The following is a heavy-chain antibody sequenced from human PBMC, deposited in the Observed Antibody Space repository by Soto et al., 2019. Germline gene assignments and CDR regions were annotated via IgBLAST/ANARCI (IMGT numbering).Heavy chain of an antibody. CDR1: GYTFTGYY. D-gene: IGHD6-19*01. CDR3: ARTLPSGCSDS. Sequence: ASVKVSCKASGYTFTGYYIHWVRQAPGQGLECMGWINPNTGGTKYAQKFQGRVAMTRDTSISTAYMELSWLTAADTAVYYCARTLPSGCSDSWGQGTLVTVSS. CDR2: INPNTGGT. V-gene: IGHV1-2*02. J-gene: IGHJ4*02.